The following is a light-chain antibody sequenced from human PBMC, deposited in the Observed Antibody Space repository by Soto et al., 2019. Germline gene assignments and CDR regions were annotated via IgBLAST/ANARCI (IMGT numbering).Light chain of an antibody. CDR3: QQYKNWPPWT. CDR2: DAS. V-gene: IGKV3-11*01. J-gene: IGKJ1*01. Sequence: DIDLTQSPATLSSSPGERATLSCRASHSVKTFLAWYQQRPGQAPRLLIYDASHMAAGIPARFSGSGSGTEFTLTLTSLQSEDFAVYYCQQYKNWPPWTFGQGTKVDIK. CDR1: HSVKTF.